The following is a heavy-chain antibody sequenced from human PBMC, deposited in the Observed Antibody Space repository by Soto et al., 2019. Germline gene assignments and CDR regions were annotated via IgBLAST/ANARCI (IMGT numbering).Heavy chain of an antibody. CDR3: ARGGVTADY. J-gene: IGHJ4*02. CDR2: ISHSGST. V-gene: IGHV4-30-2*01. CDR1: GGSISSGGYS. D-gene: IGHD5-18*01. Sequence: QLQQQESGSGLVKPSQTLSLTCAVSGGSISSGGYSWSWIRQPPGKGLECIGYISHSGSTYYNPSLPSRVTITVDRSKNQFSLKLSYVTTADTAVYYCARGGVTADYWGQGTLVAVSS.